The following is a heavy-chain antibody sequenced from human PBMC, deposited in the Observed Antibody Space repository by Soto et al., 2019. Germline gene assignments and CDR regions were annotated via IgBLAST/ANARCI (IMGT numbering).Heavy chain of an antibody. J-gene: IGHJ4*02. CDR1: GFTFSDYT. Sequence: GGSLRLSCAASGFTFSDYTMNWVRQAPGKGLEWVSSISGGSTYIYYADSVKGRFTISRDNSKDSLYLQMNSLRAEDTAVYYCASGVDTTILTSYWGQGTLVTVSS. V-gene: IGHV3-21*01. D-gene: IGHD5-18*01. CDR3: ASGVDTTILTSY. CDR2: ISGGSTYI.